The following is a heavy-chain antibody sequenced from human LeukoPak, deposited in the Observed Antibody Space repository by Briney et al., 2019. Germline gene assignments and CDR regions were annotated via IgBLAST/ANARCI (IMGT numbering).Heavy chain of an antibody. CDR3: ARSSGGSYPEFDY. V-gene: IGHV3-30-3*01. D-gene: IGHD2-15*01. CDR2: ISYDGSNK. J-gene: IGHJ4*02. Sequence: GGSLRLSCAASGCTFSSYAMHWVRQAPDKGLEWVSIISYDGSNKYYADSVKGRFTISRDDSKNTLYLQMNSLRAEDTAIYYCARSSGGSYPEFDYWGQGTLVTVSS. CDR1: GCTFSSYA.